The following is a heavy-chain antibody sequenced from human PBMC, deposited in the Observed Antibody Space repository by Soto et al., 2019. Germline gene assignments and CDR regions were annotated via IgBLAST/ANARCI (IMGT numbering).Heavy chain of an antibody. J-gene: IGHJ3*02. V-gene: IGHV3-15*01. D-gene: IGHD2-21*02. CDR2: IKSKTDGGTT. CDR1: GFTFSNAW. Sequence: PGGSLRLSCAASGFTFSNAWMSWVRQAPGKGLEWVGRIKSKTDGGTTDYAAPVKGRFTISRDDSKNTLYPQMNSLKTEDTAVYYCTTAPFSDCGGDCYPLEDAFDIWGQGTMVTV. CDR3: TTAPFSDCGGDCYPLEDAFDI.